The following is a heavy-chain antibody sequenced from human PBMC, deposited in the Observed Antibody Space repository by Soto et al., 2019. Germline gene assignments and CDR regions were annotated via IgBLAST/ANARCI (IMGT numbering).Heavy chain of an antibody. Sequence: GASLTLSCTACGFTVSSDYMSWGRQTPGKGLEWVSVIYSGGSTYYADSVKGRFTISRDNSKNTLYLQMNSLRAEDTAVYYCARVGGQWLVSLYYFDYWGQGTLVTVSS. J-gene: IGHJ4*02. CDR1: GFTVSSDY. D-gene: IGHD6-19*01. CDR2: IYSGGST. V-gene: IGHV3-53*01. CDR3: ARVGGQWLVSLYYFDY.